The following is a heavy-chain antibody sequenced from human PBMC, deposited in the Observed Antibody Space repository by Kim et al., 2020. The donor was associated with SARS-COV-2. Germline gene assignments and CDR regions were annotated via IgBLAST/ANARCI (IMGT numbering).Heavy chain of an antibody. CDR3: ARIIRRHGITMVRGVIANYYFDY. CDR1: GGSISSYY. CDR2: XYYSGST. V-gene: IGHV4-59*01. Sequence: SETLSLTCTVSGGSISSYYWSWIRQPPGKGLEWIGYXYYSGSTNYNPSLKSRVTISVDTSKNQFSLKLSSVTAADTAVYYCARIIRRHGITMVRGVIANYYFDYWGQGTLVTVSS. D-gene: IGHD3-10*01. J-gene: IGHJ4*02.